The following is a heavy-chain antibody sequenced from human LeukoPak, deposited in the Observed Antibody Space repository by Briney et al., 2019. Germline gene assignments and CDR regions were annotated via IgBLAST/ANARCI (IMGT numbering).Heavy chain of an antibody. D-gene: IGHD2-15*01. CDR2: IYYTGNT. CDR1: GGSIYSGAYY. CDR3: ARSYPGVVAFDI. J-gene: IGHJ3*02. V-gene: IGHV4-31*03. Sequence: SETLSLTCTVSGGSIYSGAYYWSWIRQHPGKGLEWIGYIYYTGNTYYNPSLKSRVTISVDTSKNEFSLKLTSVTAADTAVYYCARSYPGVVAFDIWGQGTMVTVSS.